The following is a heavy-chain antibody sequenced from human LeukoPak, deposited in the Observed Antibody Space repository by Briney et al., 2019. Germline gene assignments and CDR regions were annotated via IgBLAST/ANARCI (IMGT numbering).Heavy chain of an antibody. J-gene: IGHJ4*02. D-gene: IGHD1-26*01. Sequence: GGSLRLSCAASGFIFSSYWMNWVRQAPGKGLEWVSYISSSGTTIYYADSVKGRFTISRDNAKNSLFLQVNSLRAEDTAVYYCARSSGTYHFDYWGQGTLVTVSS. CDR2: ISSSGTTI. CDR1: GFIFSSYW. V-gene: IGHV3-48*04. CDR3: ARSSGTYHFDY.